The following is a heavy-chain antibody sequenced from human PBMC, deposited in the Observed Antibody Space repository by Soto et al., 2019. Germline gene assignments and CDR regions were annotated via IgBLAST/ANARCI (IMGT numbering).Heavy chain of an antibody. CDR3: ARLPDYGSGSYDYQYYGMDV. J-gene: IGHJ6*02. CDR2: IYPGDSDT. Sequence: PGEALKISCKGSGYSFINYWIVWVRQMPGKGQEWMGIIYPGDSDTRYSPAFQGQVTISADKSISTAYLQWSSLKASDTAMYYCARLPDYGSGSYDYQYYGMDVWGQGTTVTVSS. V-gene: IGHV5-51*01. D-gene: IGHD3-10*01. CDR1: GYSFINYW.